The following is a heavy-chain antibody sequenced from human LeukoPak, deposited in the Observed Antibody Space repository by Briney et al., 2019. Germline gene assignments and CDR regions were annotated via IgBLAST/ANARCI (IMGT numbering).Heavy chain of an antibody. J-gene: IGHJ4*02. Sequence: GGSLRLSCAASGFTFSSYAMSWVRQAPGKGLEWVSAISGSGGSTYFADSVKGRFTISRDNSKNTLYLQMNSLRAEDTAVYYCAKDSSWYLNFDYWGQGTLVTVSS. CDR2: ISGSGGST. V-gene: IGHV3-23*01. CDR3: AKDSSWYLNFDY. CDR1: GFTFSSYA. D-gene: IGHD6-13*01.